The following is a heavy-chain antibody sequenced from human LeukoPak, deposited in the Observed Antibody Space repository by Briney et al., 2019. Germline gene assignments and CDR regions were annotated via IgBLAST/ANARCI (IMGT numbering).Heavy chain of an antibody. V-gene: IGHV5-51*01. Sequence: GESLKISCKGSGYRFTTDWIGWVRQMPGKGLEWMGIIFPADSDTRFSPSFQGQVTISADKSISTAYLQWSSLKASDTAIYYCARPPFNWGQGTLVTVSS. CDR2: IFPADSDT. CDR1: GYRFTTDW. CDR3: ARPPFN. J-gene: IGHJ4*02.